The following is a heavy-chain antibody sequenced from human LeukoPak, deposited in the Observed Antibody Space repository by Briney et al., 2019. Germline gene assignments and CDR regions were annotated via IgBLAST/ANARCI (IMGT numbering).Heavy chain of an antibody. CDR3: ARDIGGSQVFDY. CDR1: GGSISSYY. J-gene: IGHJ4*02. CDR2: IYYSGST. Sequence: PSEPLSLTCTVWGGSISSYYWSWLPQPPGKGLEWIGYIYYSGSTNYNPSLKSRVTISVDTSKNQFSLKLSSVSAADTAVYYCARDIGGSQVFDYWGQGTLVTVSS. D-gene: IGHD1-26*01. V-gene: IGHV4-59*01.